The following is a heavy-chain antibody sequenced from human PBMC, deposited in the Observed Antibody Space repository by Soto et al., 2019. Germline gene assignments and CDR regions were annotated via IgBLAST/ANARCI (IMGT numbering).Heavy chain of an antibody. V-gene: IGHV1-69*02. Sequence: QVQLVQSGAEVKKPGSSVKVSCKTSGGTLSRYTINWVRQAPGQGLEWMGRIYPFLCVVNYAQKFKGRVTISAAKSTSTAYLELRSLISEDTAVFFCARSRGYETDASDIWGQGTTFTVSS. CDR1: GGTLSRYT. CDR2: IYPFLCVV. J-gene: IGHJ3*02. D-gene: IGHD5-12*01. CDR3: ARSRGYETDASDI.